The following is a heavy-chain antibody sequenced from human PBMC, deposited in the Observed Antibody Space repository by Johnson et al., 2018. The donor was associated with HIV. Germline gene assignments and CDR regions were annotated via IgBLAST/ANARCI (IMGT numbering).Heavy chain of an antibody. CDR3: VRRFYDSSAFDI. CDR2: IRYDGKDK. J-gene: IGHJ3*02. V-gene: IGHV3-30*02. CDR1: GFTFSTYG. D-gene: IGHD3-22*01. Sequence: QVQLVESGGGLVQPGGSLRLSCAASGFTFSTYGIHWVRQAPGKGLEWVSFIRYDGKDKYYADSVKGRFTISRDNSKNTLFLQMNSLRAEDTAVYYCVRRFYDSSAFDIWGQGTLVTVSS.